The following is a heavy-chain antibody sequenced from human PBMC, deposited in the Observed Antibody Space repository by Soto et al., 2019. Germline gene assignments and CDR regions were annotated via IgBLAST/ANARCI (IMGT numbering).Heavy chain of an antibody. Sequence: ASVKVSCKASGGTFTSYGISWVRQAPGQGLEWMGWISAYNGNTNYAQKLQGRVTMTTDTSTSTAYMELRSLRSDDTAVYYCARARRVGYCSGGSCVHYFDYWGQGTLVTVSS. CDR1: GGTFTSYG. J-gene: IGHJ4*02. CDR2: ISAYNGNT. V-gene: IGHV1-18*01. CDR3: ARARRVGYCSGGSCVHYFDY. D-gene: IGHD2-15*01.